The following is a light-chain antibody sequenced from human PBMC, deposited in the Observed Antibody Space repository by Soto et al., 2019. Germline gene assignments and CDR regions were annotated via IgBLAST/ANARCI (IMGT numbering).Light chain of an antibody. CDR3: QLFGNSRT. CDR2: GAS. J-gene: IGKJ1*01. CDR1: RDISNS. Sequence: VSASVGDRLTITCRASRDISNSLAWYQQTPGKAPKLLLRGASSLHRGVPSRFSGGGAGTEFTLTISRLEPEDFAVYYCQLFGNSRTFGQGTKVDIK. V-gene: IGKV1-12*01.